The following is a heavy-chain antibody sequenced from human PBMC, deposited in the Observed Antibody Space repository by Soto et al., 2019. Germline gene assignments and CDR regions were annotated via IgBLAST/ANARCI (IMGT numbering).Heavy chain of an antibody. J-gene: IGHJ4*02. V-gene: IGHV3-33*01. CDR2: IWYDGNNK. CDR1: GFDFRSYG. CDR3: ARDKGLDY. Sequence: QVRLVESGGGVVQPGRSLRLSCAASGFDFRSYGMNWVRQAPGRGLEWVAHIWYDGNNKYYADSVKGRLTISRDNSKNTLYLQMNSLRAEDTAVYYCARDKGLDYWGQGTMVTVSS.